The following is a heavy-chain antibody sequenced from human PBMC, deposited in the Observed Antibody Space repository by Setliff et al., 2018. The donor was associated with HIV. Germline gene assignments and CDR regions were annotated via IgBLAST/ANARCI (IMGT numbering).Heavy chain of an antibody. CDR2: INGNGGNT. D-gene: IGHD3-3*01. CDR1: GFIFDDYD. J-gene: IGHJ6*03. CDR3: ASLAIQYYNFWSGYLGDYYNMDV. Sequence: GGSLRLSCAASGFIFDDYDMSWVRQVPGKGLEWVSGINGNGGNTGYADSVKGRFTISRDNAKNFLYPQMNSLRAEDTALYYCASLAIQYYNFWSGYLGDYYNMDVWGKGTTVTVSS. V-gene: IGHV3-20*04.